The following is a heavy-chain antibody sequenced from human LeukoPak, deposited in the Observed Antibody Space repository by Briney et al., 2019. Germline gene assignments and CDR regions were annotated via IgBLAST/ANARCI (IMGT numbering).Heavy chain of an antibody. D-gene: IGHD2-2*01. CDR1: GFTFSSYS. CDR3: ARGPPMDY. V-gene: IGHV3-21*01. CDR2: ISSSNNYI. Sequence: PGGSLRLSCAASGFTFSSYSMNWVRQAPGKGLEWVSSISSSNNYIYYADSVKGRFTISRDNAKNSLYLQMDSLRAEDTAVYYCARGPPMDYWGQGTLVTVSS. J-gene: IGHJ4*02.